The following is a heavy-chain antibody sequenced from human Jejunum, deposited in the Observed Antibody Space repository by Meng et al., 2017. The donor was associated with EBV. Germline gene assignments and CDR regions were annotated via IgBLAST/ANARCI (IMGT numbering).Heavy chain of an antibody. CDR1: GGSFSDYY. Sequence: QVQLKKWGAGLLKPSETLSLTCAGYGGSFSDYYWTWIRQPPGKGLEWIGEINHGGGAIYNPSLKSRVTISVDTSKNQFSLKLSSVTAADTAVYYCARLGGYASGTYYPIDPWGQGTLVTVSS. CDR2: INHGGGA. CDR3: ARLGGYASGTYYPIDP. D-gene: IGHD3-10*01. V-gene: IGHV4-34*01. J-gene: IGHJ5*02.